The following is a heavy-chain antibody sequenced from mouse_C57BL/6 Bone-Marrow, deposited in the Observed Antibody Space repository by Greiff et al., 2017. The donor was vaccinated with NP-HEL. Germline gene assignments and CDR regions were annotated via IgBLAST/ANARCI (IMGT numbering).Heavy chain of an antibody. CDR2: INPNNGGT. V-gene: IGHV1-26*01. J-gene: IGHJ1*03. Sequence: VQLQQSGPELVKPGASVKISCKASGYTFTDYYMHWVKQSHGKSLEWIGDINPNNGGTSYNQKFKGKATLTVDTSSSTAYMELRSLTSEDSAVYYCARGYSNYWYFDGWGTGTTVTVSS. D-gene: IGHD2-5*01. CDR3: ARGYSNYWYFDG. CDR1: GYTFTDYY.